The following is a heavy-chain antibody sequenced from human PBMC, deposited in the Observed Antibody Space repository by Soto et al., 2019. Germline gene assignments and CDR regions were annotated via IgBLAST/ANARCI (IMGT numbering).Heavy chain of an antibody. J-gene: IGHJ6*02. CDR2: IYPGDSDT. CDR1: GDSFTRYW. V-gene: IGHV5-51*01. CDR3: ARHEDSGYEYYYYGMDV. D-gene: IGHD5-12*01. Sequence: WESLTITCTSSGDSFTRYWIGWVRQMPGKGLEWMGIIYPGDSDTRYSPSFQGQVTISADKSISTAYLQWSSLKASDTAMYYCARHEDSGYEYYYYGMDVWGQGTTVTVSS.